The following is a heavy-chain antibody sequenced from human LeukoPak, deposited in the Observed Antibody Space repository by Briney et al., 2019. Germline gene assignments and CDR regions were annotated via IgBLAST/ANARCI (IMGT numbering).Heavy chain of an antibody. CDR2: IGTAGDT. CDR1: GFTFSSYD. D-gene: IGHD3-10*01. Sequence: GGSLRLSCAASGFTFSSYDMHWVRQASGKGLEWVSAIGTAGDTYYPGSVKGRFTISRENAKNSLYLQMNSLRAGDTAVYYCARGNMVRGIIGYYYAMDVRGQGTTVTVSS. V-gene: IGHV3-13*01. CDR3: ARGNMVRGIIGYYYAMDV. J-gene: IGHJ6*02.